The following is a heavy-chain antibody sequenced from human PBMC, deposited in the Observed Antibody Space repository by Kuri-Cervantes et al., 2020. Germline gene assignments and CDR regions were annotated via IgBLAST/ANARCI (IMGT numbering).Heavy chain of an antibody. Sequence: ESLKISCSVSGASISSYYWSWIRQSPGKGLESIGYIYYSGNTKYNPSLKSRVTMSVDTSKNQFSLNLSSVTAADTAVYYCAKGGASSQWFDPWGQGTLVTVSS. CDR3: AKGGASSQWFDP. D-gene: IGHD6-6*01. CDR2: IYYSGNT. J-gene: IGHJ5*02. V-gene: IGHV4-59*01. CDR1: GASISSYY.